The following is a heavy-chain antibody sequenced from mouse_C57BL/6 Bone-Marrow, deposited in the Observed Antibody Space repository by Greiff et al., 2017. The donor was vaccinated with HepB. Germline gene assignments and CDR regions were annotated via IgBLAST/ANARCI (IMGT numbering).Heavy chain of an antibody. CDR3: ARQASSGAWFAY. J-gene: IGHJ3*01. V-gene: IGHV5-9*01. CDR2: ISGGGGNT. Sequence: EVKVEESGGGLVKPGGSLKLSCAASGFTFSSYTMSWVRQTPEKRLEWVATISGGGGNTYYPDSVKGRFTISRDNAKNTLYLQMSSLRSEDTALYYCARQASSGAWFAYWGKGTLVTVSA. CDR1: GFTFSSYT. D-gene: IGHD3-2*02.